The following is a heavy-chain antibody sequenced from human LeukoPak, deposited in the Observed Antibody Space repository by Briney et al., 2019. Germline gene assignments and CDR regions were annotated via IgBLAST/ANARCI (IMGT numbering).Heavy chain of an antibody. Sequence: PSETLSLTCTVSGYSISSGYYWGWIRQPPGKGLEWIGSMNYGGSSHYNPSLKSRVTISVDTSKKQFSLKLTSVAAADTAVYYCARPVSMVRGVRPDWFDTWGQGTLVTVSS. CDR1: GYSISSGYY. CDR2: MNYGGSS. D-gene: IGHD3-10*01. CDR3: ARPVSMVRGVRPDWFDT. V-gene: IGHV4-38-2*02. J-gene: IGHJ5*02.